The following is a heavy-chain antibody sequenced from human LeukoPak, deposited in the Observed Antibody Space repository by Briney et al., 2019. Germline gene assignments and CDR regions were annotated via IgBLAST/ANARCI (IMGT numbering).Heavy chain of an antibody. CDR3: AKIRGGAYNWVDP. Sequence: SETLSLTCTVSGGSISSSSYYWVWIRQPPGKGLEWIGSINYSGTTYYNPSLKSRVTISVDTSKNHFSLNLSSVTAADTALYYCAKIRGGAYNWVDPWGQGTLVTASS. J-gene: IGHJ5*02. V-gene: IGHV4-39*02. CDR1: GGSISSSSYY. CDR2: INYSGTT. D-gene: IGHD3-10*01.